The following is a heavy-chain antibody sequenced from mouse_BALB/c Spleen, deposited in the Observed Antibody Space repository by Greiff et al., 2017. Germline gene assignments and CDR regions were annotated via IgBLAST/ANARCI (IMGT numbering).Heavy chain of an antibody. CDR2: ISYSGST. V-gene: IGHV3-2*02. J-gene: IGHJ3*01. CDR3: ARGGFAY. Sequence: VQLKESGPGLVKPSQSLSLTCTVTGYSITSDYAWNWIRQFPGNKLEWMGYISYSGSTSYNPSLKSRITITRDTSKNQFFLQLNSVTTEDTATYYYARGGFAYWGQGTLVTVSA. CDR1: GYSITSDYA.